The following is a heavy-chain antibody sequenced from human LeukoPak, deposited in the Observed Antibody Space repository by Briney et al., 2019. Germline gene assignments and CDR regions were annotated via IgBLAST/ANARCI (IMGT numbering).Heavy chain of an antibody. CDR1: GFTFGSYA. Sequence: QPGGSLRLSCAASGFTFGSYAMSWVRQAPGKGLEWVSAISDSGDTTYYADSVKGRFTISRDNSKNTLYLQMNSLRAEDTAVYYCAKDLKGVGYYFNYWGQGTLVTVSS. CDR3: AKDLKGVGYYFNY. J-gene: IGHJ4*02. CDR2: ISDSGDTT. D-gene: IGHD1-26*01. V-gene: IGHV3-23*01.